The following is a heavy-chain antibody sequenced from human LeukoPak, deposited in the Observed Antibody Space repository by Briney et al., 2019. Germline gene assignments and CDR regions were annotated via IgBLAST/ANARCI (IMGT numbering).Heavy chain of an antibody. CDR3: ARGRDRSKAGDL. Sequence: PPETLSLTCAVHGGSCDDYYCSWIRQPPGKGLEWIGEIHPSGIFYYNSSLMSRVTISIDTSKSQFSLRLTSVTAADTAFYYCARGRDRSKAGDLWGQGSLVTVSS. D-gene: IGHD5-24*01. V-gene: IGHV4-34*01. CDR2: IHPSGIF. CDR1: GGSCDDYY. J-gene: IGHJ5*02.